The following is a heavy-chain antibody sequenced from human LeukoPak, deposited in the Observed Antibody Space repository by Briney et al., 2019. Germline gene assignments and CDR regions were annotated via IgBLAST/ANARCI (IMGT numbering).Heavy chain of an antibody. J-gene: IGHJ4*02. CDR1: GGSFSGNY. Sequence: PSETLSLTCAVYGGSFSGNYWTLIRQTPGRGLEWIGESSPTGDITGYNSSLKGRATITVDSSNNQFSLKLTSVTAADTGVYYCARVPDFVARPCDSWGPGTLVTVSS. D-gene: IGHD3-16*02. CDR3: ARVPDFVARPCDS. V-gene: IGHV4-34*01. CDR2: SSPTGDIT.